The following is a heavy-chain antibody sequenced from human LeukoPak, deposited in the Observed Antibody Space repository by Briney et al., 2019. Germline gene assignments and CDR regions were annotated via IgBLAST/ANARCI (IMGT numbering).Heavy chain of an antibody. J-gene: IGHJ4*02. V-gene: IGHV1-2*02. CDR1: GYTFTDYY. CDR3: ASHTLRTSSPDY. CDR2: INPTSGGT. D-gene: IGHD6-6*01. Sequence: ASVKVSCKASGYTFTDYYTHWVRQAPGQGLEWMGWINPTSGGTNYAQKFQGRFTMTRATSISTAYMELSRLRSDDTAVYYCASHTLRTSSPDYWGQGTLVTVSS.